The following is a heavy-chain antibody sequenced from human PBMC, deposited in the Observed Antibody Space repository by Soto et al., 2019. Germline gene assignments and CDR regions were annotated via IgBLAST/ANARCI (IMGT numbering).Heavy chain of an antibody. CDR1: GGTFNRHG. J-gene: IGHJ6*02. Sequence: QVQLVQSGAEMKRPGSSVKVSCKASGGTFNRHGISWVRQAPGQGLEWMGGTIPVFGTPKYAQEIQGRVTGSVDKSTSTASMGLSSLRSEDTGVYYCARGLSDGFITYFDFYVMDVWGQGTAVTVSS. V-gene: IGHV1-69*06. CDR3: ARGLSDGFITYFDFYVMDV. CDR2: TIPVFGTP. D-gene: IGHD3-22*01.